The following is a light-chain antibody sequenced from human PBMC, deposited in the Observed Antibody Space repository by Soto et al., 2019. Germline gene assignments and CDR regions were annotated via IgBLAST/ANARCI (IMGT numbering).Light chain of an antibody. CDR3: QQYENWPPIT. J-gene: IGKJ5*01. Sequence: EIVMTQSPATLSVSPGERATLSCRASQRVSPNLAWYQQKPGQAPRLLIYDVSIRATGVPARFSGSGSGTEFTLTISSLQSEDFAVYYCQQYENWPPITFGQGTRLEIE. CDR2: DVS. CDR1: QRVSPN. V-gene: IGKV3-15*01.